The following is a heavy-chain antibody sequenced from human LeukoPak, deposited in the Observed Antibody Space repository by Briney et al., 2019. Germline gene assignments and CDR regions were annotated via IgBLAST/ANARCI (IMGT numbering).Heavy chain of an antibody. D-gene: IGHD2-15*01. CDR1: GGSFSGYY. CDR3: ARGLGYCSGGSCYRWFDP. J-gene: IGHJ5*02. Sequence: SETLSLTCDVYGGSFSGYYWSWIRQPPGKGLEWIGEINHSGSTNYNPSLKSRVTISVDTSKNQFSLKLSSVTAADTAVYYCARGLGYCSGGSCYRWFDPWGQGTLVTVSS. V-gene: IGHV4-34*01. CDR2: INHSGST.